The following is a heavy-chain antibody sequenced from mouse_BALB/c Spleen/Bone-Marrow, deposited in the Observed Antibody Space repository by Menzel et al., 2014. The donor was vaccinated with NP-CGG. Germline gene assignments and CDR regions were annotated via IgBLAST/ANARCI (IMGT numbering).Heavy chain of an antibody. CDR2: IWGGGGT. CDR3: ARKDGGYYVMDY. J-gene: IGHJ4*01. D-gene: IGHD2-3*01. V-gene: IGHV2-6-4*01. CDR1: GLSLSRYN. Sequence: VQLQQSGPGLVAPSQNLSITCTVSGLSLSRYNIHWIRQPPGKGLEWLGMIWGGGGTDHNSALKSRLRISKDNSKSQIFLKINSLQIDDTAMYYCARKDGGYYVMDYWGQGTSVTVSS.